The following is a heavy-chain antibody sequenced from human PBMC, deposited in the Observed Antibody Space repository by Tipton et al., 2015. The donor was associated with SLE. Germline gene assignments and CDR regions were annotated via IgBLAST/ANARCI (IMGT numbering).Heavy chain of an antibody. Sequence: GLVKPSQTLSLTCAISGDSVSSNSAAWNWTRQSPSRGLEWLGRTYYRSKWYNDYALSLKSRITINPDTSKNQFSLHLNSVTPEDTAVYYCAREGDAFYIWGQGTRVTVSS. CDR1: GDSVSSNSAA. CDR3: AREGDAFYI. J-gene: IGHJ3*02. CDR2: TYYRSKWYN. V-gene: IGHV6-1*01.